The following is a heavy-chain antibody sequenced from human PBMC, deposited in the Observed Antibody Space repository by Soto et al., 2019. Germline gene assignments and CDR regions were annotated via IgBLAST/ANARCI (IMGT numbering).Heavy chain of an antibody. V-gene: IGHV4-30-2*01. J-gene: IGHJ4*02. CDR3: ARGGGSDSFDY. CDR1: GASITFGGYS. D-gene: IGHD1-26*01. CDR2: INHLETT. Sequence: SETLSLTCTVSGASITFGGYSWSWIRQTPGKGLEWIGYINHLETTFYNPSFESRLTLSIDRAKNQFSLKLHSMSTADRAVYFCARGGGSDSFDYWGQGILVTVS.